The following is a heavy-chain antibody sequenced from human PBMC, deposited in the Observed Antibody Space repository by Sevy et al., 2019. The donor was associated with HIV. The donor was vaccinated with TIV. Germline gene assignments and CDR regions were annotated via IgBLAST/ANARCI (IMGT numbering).Heavy chain of an antibody. D-gene: IGHD4-17*01. V-gene: IGHV3-23*01. J-gene: IGHJ4*02. Sequence: GGSLRLSCAASGFTFSSNAMSWVRQAPGKGLEWVSAISSGGFNIYYADSVKGRFTISRDNSKNTLYLQMNSLRVEDTAIYYCATRLTTSAGYDYWGQGTLSPSPQ. CDR2: ISSGGFNI. CDR1: GFTFSSNA. CDR3: ATRLTTSAGYDY.